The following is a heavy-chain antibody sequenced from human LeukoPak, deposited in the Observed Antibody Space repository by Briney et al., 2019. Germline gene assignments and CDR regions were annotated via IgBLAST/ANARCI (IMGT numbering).Heavy chain of an antibody. Sequence: GGSLRLSCAASGLTFSSYGMHWVRQAPGKGLEWVAVIWYDGSNKYYADSVKGRFTISRDNSKNTLYLQMNSLRAEDTAVYYCAREWYSSGWPLPFDYWGQGTLVTVSS. CDR2: IWYDGSNK. CDR1: GLTFSSYG. J-gene: IGHJ4*02. V-gene: IGHV3-33*01. CDR3: AREWYSSGWPLPFDY. D-gene: IGHD6-19*01.